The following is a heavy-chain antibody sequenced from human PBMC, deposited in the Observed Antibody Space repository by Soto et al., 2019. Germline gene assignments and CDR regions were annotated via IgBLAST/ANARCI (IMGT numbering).Heavy chain of an antibody. J-gene: IGHJ6*03. CDR1: GFTFRSYA. Sequence: QVQLVESGGGVVEPGRSLRLSCAASGFTFRSYAMHWVRQAPGKGLAWVAVISHDGRVTYYSESVKGRFTMSRDNSKETLFLQMSSLRSEDPAIYYCAKDEYWESHFYYFMDLWCRGTTVTVSS. CDR2: ISHDGRVT. V-gene: IGHV3-30*15. CDR3: AKDEYWESHFYYFMDL. D-gene: IGHD1-26*01.